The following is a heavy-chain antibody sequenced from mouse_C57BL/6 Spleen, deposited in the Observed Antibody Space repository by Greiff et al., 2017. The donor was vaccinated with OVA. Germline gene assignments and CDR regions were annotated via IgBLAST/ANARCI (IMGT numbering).Heavy chain of an antibody. J-gene: IGHJ2*01. CDR1: GYTFTSYW. V-gene: IGHV1-59*01. CDR2: IDPSDSYT. CDR3: ARESAQARPYLDY. Sequence: QVQLQQPGAELVRPGTSVKLSCKASGYTFTSYWMHWVKQRPGQGLEWIGVIDPSDSYTNYNQKFKGKATLTVDTSSSTAYMQLSSLTSEDSAVYYCARESAQARPYLDYWGQGTTLTVSS. D-gene: IGHD3-2*02.